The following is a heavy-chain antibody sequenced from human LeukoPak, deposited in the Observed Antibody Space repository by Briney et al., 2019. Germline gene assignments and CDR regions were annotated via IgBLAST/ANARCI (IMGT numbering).Heavy chain of an antibody. CDR1: GGTFSSYA. Sequence: SVKVSCKASGGTFSSYAISWVRQAPGQGLEWMGGIIPIFGTANYAQKFQGRVTITTDESTSTAYMELSSLRSEDTAVYYCARGASYHYDSSGPFDYWGQGTLVTVSS. D-gene: IGHD3-22*01. V-gene: IGHV1-69*05. CDR3: ARGASYHYDSSGPFDY. J-gene: IGHJ4*02. CDR2: IIPIFGTA.